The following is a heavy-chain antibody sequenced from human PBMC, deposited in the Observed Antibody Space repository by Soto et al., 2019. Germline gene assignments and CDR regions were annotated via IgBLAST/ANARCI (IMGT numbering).Heavy chain of an antibody. CDR2: TYYRSKWYN. D-gene: IGHD1-1*01. CDR1: GDSVSSNSAA. Sequence: SQTLSLTCAISGDSVSSNSAAWNWIRQSPSRGLEWLGRTYYRSKWYNDYAVSVKSRITINPDTSKNQFSLQLNSVTPEDTAVYYCARDTYNWNDEAYNWFDPWGQGTLVTVSS. V-gene: IGHV6-1*01. J-gene: IGHJ5*02. CDR3: ARDTYNWNDEAYNWFDP.